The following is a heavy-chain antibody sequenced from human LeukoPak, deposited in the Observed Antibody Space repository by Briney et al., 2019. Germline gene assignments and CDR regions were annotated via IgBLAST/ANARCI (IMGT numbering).Heavy chain of an antibody. Sequence: GGSLRLSCAASGFTFSSYSMNWVRQAPGKGLEWVSSISSSSSYIYYADSLKGRFTISRDNAKNTLYLQMNSLRAEDTAVYYCERKQNRSFDYGAQGTLVPVSS. CDR1: GFTFSSYS. J-gene: IGHJ4*02. CDR3: ERKQNRSFDY. D-gene: IGHD1-14*01. CDR2: ISSSSSYI. V-gene: IGHV3-21*01.